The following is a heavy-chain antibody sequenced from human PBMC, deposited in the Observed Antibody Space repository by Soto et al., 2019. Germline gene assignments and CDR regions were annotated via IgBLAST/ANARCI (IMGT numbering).Heavy chain of an antibody. V-gene: IGHV1-69*01. CDR1: GGSLRNPV. CDR2: GIPILCTA. J-gene: IGHJ4*02. CDR3: ARLGHPGH. Sequence: QVQLVQSGAEVKKPGSSVKVSCTASGGSLRNPVSSWVRQAPAPRLEWMGGGIPILCTANYAQKFQGRVTRTADEATSTAYMELSGLSPDDTAVYYCARLGHPGHWGPGTLVIVSS. D-gene: IGHD3-10*01.